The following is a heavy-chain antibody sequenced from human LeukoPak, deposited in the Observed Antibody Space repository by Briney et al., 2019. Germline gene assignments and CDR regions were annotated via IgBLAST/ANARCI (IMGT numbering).Heavy chain of an antibody. CDR1: GFTFSSYA. V-gene: IGHV3-23*01. CDR2: ISGSGGST. J-gene: IGHJ4*02. CDR3: ASRPVVPAAKIADY. D-gene: IGHD2-2*01. Sequence: GGSLRLSCAASGFTFSSYAMSWVRQAPGKGLEWVSAISGSGGSTYYADSVKGRFTISRDNSKNTLYLQMNSLRAEDTAVYYCASRPVVPAAKIADYWGQGTLVTVSS.